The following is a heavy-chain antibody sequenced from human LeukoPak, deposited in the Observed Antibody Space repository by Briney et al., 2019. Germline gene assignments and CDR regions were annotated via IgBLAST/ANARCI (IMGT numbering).Heavy chain of an antibody. V-gene: IGHV3-48*04. Sequence: GGSLRLSWAASGFIFSTNSMNWVRQAPGKGLEWVSYISSSSSTIYYAVSVKGRFTISRDNAKNSLYLQMNSLRAEDTAVYYCARGGGFDYWGQGTLVTVSS. CDR2: ISSSSSTI. D-gene: IGHD3-16*01. CDR1: GFIFSTNS. J-gene: IGHJ4*02. CDR3: ARGGGFDY.